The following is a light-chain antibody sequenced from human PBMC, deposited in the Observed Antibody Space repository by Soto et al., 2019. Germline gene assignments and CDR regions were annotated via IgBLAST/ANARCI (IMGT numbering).Light chain of an antibody. V-gene: IGKV1-39*01. CDR1: QGISTY. Sequence: IKMTQTPSTLSASVEDRVTITCRASQGISTYLKWYQQKPGKAPKLLIYAASSLQSGVTSRFSGSGSETDFTLPISSLQPEDFATYSCQHSTTWTFGQGTKVDIK. CDR3: QHSTTWT. J-gene: IGKJ1*01. CDR2: AAS.